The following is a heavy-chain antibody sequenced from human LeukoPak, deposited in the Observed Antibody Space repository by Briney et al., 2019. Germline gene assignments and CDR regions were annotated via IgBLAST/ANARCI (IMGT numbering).Heavy chain of an antibody. Sequence: KPSETLSLTCAVAGDSITDTGFFWGWMREPPGKALEWMVNVNHSGTIYYNPSLKSRVTMSRDTSKNQFSLKVTSVTAATTAVYYCARLDGSLAHISGSSPDVWGQGILVTVSS. CDR3: ARLDGSLAHISGSSPDV. V-gene: IGHV4-39*01. CDR2: VNHSGTI. J-gene: IGHJ4*02. D-gene: IGHD3-10*01. CDR1: GDSITDTGFF.